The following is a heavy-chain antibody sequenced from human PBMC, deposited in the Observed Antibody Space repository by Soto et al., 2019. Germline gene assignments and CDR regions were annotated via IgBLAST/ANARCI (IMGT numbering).Heavy chain of an antibody. Sequence: TWIRQSPGKGLEWIGEISQSGFTNYNPSLESRVTLSVDTSKSEFSLHLTSMTAADTALYYCARGLFSSGWYSYFDPWGQGTPVTVSS. J-gene: IGHJ5*02. CDR2: ISQSGFT. V-gene: IGHV4-34*01. CDR3: ARGLFSSGWYSYFDP. D-gene: IGHD6-19*01.